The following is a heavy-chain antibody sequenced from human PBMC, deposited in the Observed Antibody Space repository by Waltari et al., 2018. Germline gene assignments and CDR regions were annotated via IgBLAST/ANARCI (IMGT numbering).Heavy chain of an antibody. Sequence: EVQLVESGGVVVQPGGSLSLSCAASGFPFDDYTMHWVRQAPGKGLEWVSLISWDGGSTYYADSVKGRFTISRDNSKNSLYLQMNSLRTEDTALYYCAKVHSSSDYYYMDVWGKGTTVTVSS. V-gene: IGHV3-43*01. CDR1: GFPFDDYT. CDR3: AKVHSSSDYYYMDV. CDR2: ISWDGGST. D-gene: IGHD6-6*01. J-gene: IGHJ6*03.